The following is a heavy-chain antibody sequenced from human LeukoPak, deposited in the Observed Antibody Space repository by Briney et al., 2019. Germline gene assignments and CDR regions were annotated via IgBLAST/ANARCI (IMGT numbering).Heavy chain of an antibody. CDR1: GFTFSIYW. CDR2: INSDGSST. D-gene: IGHD3-3*01. J-gene: IGHJ3*02. CDR3: ARDEDWSGYYGAFDT. Sequence: GGSLRLSCAASGFTFSIYWMHWVRQAPGKGLVRVSRINSDGSSTSYADSVKGRFTISRDNAKNTLYLQMNSLRAEDTAVYYCARDEDWSGYYGAFDTWGQGTMVTVSS. V-gene: IGHV3-74*01.